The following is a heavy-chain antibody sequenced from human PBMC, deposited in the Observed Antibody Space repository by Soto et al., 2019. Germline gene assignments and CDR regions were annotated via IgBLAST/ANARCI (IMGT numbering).Heavy chain of an antibody. Sequence: QVQLVQSGAEVKKPGSSVKVSCKASGGTFSSYAISWVRQAPGQGLEWMGGIIPIFGTANYAQKFQGRVTITADESTSTAYMELSSLRSEDTAVYYCAGHGLWSGSQYYYGMDVWGQGTTVTVSS. D-gene: IGHD3-3*01. CDR3: AGHGLWSGSQYYYGMDV. J-gene: IGHJ6*02. CDR1: GGTFSSYA. V-gene: IGHV1-69*01. CDR2: IIPIFGTA.